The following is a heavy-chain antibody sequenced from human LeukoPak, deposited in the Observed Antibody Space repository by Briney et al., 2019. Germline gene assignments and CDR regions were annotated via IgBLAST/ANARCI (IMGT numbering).Heavy chain of an antibody. D-gene: IGHD2-21*02. V-gene: IGHV4-59*01. Sequence: SETLSLTCTVSGGSISSYYWSWIRQPPGKGLEWIGYIYYSGNTNCNPSLKSRVTISVDTSKNQFSLKLRSVTAADTAVYYCARAPSLTWAAFDIWGQGTMVTVSS. CDR1: GGSISSYY. J-gene: IGHJ3*02. CDR2: IYYSGNT. CDR3: ARAPSLTWAAFDI.